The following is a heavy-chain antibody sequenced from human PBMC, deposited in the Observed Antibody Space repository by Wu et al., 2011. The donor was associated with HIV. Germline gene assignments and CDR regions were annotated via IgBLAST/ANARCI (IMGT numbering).Heavy chain of an antibody. CDR1: GRGFPTSI. J-gene: IGHJ3*02. D-gene: IGHD3-10*01. CDR2: INPNSGYT. CDR3: ARAWFGVYDAFDT. Sequence: QVQLVQSGAEVKKPGASVRVSCKASGRGFPTSIVTWVRQASGQGLEWMGWINPNSGYTVYAQKFHDRVSITRNTSINTVYMDLNSLRSEDTAVYYCARAWFGVYDAFDTWGQGTMLTVSS. V-gene: IGHV1-8*01.